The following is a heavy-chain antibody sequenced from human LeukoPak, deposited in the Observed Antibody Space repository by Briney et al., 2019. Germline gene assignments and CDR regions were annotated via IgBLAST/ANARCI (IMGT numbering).Heavy chain of an antibody. D-gene: IGHD3-22*01. J-gene: IGHJ4*02. CDR3: ARADSSGYQGY. Sequence: SETLTLTCAVSGGSISSGGYSWSWIRQPPGKGLEWIGYIYHSGSAYYNPSLKSRVTISVDRSKNQFSLKLSSVTAADTAVYYCARADSSGYQGYWGQGTLVTVSS. CDR2: IYHSGSA. V-gene: IGHV4-30-2*01. CDR1: GGSISSGGYS.